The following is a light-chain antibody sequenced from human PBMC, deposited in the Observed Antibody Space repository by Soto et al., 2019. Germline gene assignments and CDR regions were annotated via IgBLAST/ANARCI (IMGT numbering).Light chain of an antibody. Sequence: DIVMTQPPDSLAVSLGDGAALNCSCSLSVLYKSNNKNSIAWYQQKPGQTPRLLIYDTSTRATGVPTRFSGSRSGAEFTLTINSLQSEDFAVYYCQTYNNWPLTFGRGNKGDIK. CDR1: LSVLYKSNNKNS. J-gene: IGKJ4*01. CDR3: QTYNNWPLT. V-gene: IGKV4-1*01. CDR2: DTS.